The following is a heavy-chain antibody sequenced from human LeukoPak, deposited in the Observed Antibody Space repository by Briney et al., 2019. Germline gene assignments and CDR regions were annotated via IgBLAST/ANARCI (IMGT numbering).Heavy chain of an antibody. CDR2: INPNSGGT. V-gene: IGHV1-2*02. CDR1: GYTFTGYY. CDR3: ARIKGGGSGSYSLQEDDAFDI. D-gene: IGHD3-10*01. J-gene: IGHJ3*02. Sequence: GASVKVSCKASGYTFTGYYMHWVRQAPGQGLEWMGWINPNSGGTNYAQKFQGRVTMTRDTSISTAYMELSRLRSDDTAVYYCARIKGGGSGSYSLQEDDAFDIWGQGTMVTVSS.